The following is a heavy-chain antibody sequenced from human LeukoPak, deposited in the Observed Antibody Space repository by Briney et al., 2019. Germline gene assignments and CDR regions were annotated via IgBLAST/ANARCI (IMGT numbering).Heavy chain of an antibody. D-gene: IGHD6-6*01. CDR1: GYSISSGYY. Sequence: SETLSLTCTVSGYSISSGYYWGWIRQPPGKGLEWIGSIYHSGSTYYNPSLKSRVTISVDTSKNQFSLKLSSVTAADTAVYYCARRRSSPLKYYYMDVWGKGTTVTVSS. CDR2: IYHSGST. CDR3: ARRRSSPLKYYYMDV. J-gene: IGHJ6*03. V-gene: IGHV4-38-2*02.